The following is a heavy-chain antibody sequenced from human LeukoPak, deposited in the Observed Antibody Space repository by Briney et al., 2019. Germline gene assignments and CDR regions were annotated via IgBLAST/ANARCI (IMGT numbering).Heavy chain of an antibody. Sequence: PSETLSLTCAVYGGSFSGYYWSWIRQPPGKGLEWIGEINHSGSTNYNPSLKSRVTTSVDTSKNQFSLKLSSVTAADTAVYYCARGKYYYDSSGYYRYDYWGQGTLVTVSS. V-gene: IGHV4-34*01. CDR2: INHSGST. CDR3: ARGKYYYDSSGYYRYDY. D-gene: IGHD3-22*01. CDR1: GGSFSGYY. J-gene: IGHJ4*02.